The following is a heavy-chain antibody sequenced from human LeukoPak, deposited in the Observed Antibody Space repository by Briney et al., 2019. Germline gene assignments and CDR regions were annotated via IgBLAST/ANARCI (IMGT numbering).Heavy chain of an antibody. CDR1: GFTFSTNS. V-gene: IGHV3-74*01. CDR3: ARVTYYDDSTGYRLDY. D-gene: IGHD3-22*01. J-gene: IGHJ4*01. Sequence: GGSLRLSCAASGFTFSTNSMHWVRQAPGKGLVWVSRVNSDGSSTTYADSVKGRFAISRDNAKNTLYLQMNSLRAEDTAVYYCARVTYYDDSTGYRLDYWGQGTLVTVSS. CDR2: VNSDGSST.